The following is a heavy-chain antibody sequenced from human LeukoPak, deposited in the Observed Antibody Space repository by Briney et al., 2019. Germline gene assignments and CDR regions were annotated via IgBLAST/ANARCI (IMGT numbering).Heavy chain of an antibody. Sequence: ASETLSLTCTVSGGSISSNYWSWIRQPPGKGLEWIGYFYYTGSTNYNPSLKSRVTMSLDASTNQFSLKLTSVTAADTAMYYCARGWGYFDLWGRGTLVTVSS. CDR1: GGSISSNY. CDR3: ARGWGYFDL. V-gene: IGHV4-59*01. CDR2: FYYTGST. D-gene: IGHD6-13*01. J-gene: IGHJ2*01.